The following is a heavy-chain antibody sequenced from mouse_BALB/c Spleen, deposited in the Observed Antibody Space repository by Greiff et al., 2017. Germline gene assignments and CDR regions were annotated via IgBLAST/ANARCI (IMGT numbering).Heavy chain of an antibody. CDR3: ARAGYDAAVY. D-gene: IGHD2-14*01. V-gene: IGHV5-17*02. J-gene: IGHJ3*01. Sequence: EVHLVESGGGLVQPGGSRKLSCAASGFTFSSFGMHWVRQAPEKGLEWVAYISSGSSTIYYADTVKGRFTISRDNPKNTLFLQMTSLRSEDTAMYYCARAGYDAAVYWGQGTLVTVSA. CDR2: ISSGSSTI. CDR1: GFTFSSFG.